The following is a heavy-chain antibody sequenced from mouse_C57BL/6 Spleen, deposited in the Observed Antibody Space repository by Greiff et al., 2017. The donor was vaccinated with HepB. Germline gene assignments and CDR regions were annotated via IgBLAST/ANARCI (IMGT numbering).Heavy chain of an antibody. CDR1: GYSITSGYY. J-gene: IGHJ3*01. CDR2: ISYDGSN. Sequence: VQLKESGPGLVKPSQSLSLTCSVTGYSITSGYYWNWIRQFPGNKLEWMGYISYDGSNNYNPSLKNRISITRDTSKNQFFLKLNSVTTEDTATYYCARDPRGGFAYWGQGTLVTVSA. V-gene: IGHV3-6*01. CDR3: ARDPRGGFAY.